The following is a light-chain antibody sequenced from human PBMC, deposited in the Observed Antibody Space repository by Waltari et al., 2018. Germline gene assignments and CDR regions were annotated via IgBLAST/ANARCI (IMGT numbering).Light chain of an antibody. CDR2: SAS. V-gene: IGKV1-9*01. Sequence: DIQLTQSPSFLSASVRDRVTITCRASQGISNYFARYQQTPGKAPKLLIYSASTLQSGVPSRFSGSGSGTEFSLTISSLQPEDFATYYCQQLNSYPLTFGGGTQVAI. J-gene: IGKJ4*01. CDR1: QGISNY. CDR3: QQLNSYPLT.